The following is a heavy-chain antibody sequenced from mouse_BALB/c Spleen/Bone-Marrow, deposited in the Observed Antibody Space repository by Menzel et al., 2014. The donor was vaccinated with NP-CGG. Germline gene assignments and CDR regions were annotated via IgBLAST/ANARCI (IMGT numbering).Heavy chain of an antibody. D-gene: IGHD2-14*01. CDR3: AREDYRYGNWYFDV. Sequence: DLVNPGASVKLSCKASGYTFTSXWXNWIXQRPGQGLEWIGRIAXXSGGIYYSEIFKGRGTLTVDTSSSTAYIQLSSLSSEDAAVYFCAREDYRYGNWYFDVWGAGTTVTVSS. CDR1: GYTFTSXW. CDR2: IAXXSGGI. V-gene: IGHV1S41*01. J-gene: IGHJ1*01.